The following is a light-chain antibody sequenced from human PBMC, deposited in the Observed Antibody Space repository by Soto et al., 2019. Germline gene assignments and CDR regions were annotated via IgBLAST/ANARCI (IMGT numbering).Light chain of an antibody. CDR3: SSYTGSSTPV. CDR2: EVS. J-gene: IGLJ3*02. V-gene: IGLV2-14*01. CDR1: SSDVGGYNY. Sequence: QSALTQPASVSGSPGQSITISCTGTSSDVGGYNYVSWYQHHPGKAPKLMIYEVSNRPSGVSNRFSGSKSGNTASLTTSGLQAEDEADYYCSSYTGSSTPVFGGGTKLTVL.